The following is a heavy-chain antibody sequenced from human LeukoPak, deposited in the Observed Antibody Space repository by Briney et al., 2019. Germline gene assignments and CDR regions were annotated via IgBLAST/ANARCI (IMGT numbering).Heavy chain of an antibody. V-gene: IGHV3-48*04. CDR2: ISSSSTI. CDR1: GFTFSSYS. CDR3: ASPPPTYYYDSSGYWAFDI. J-gene: IGHJ3*02. Sequence: GGSLRLSCAASGFTFSSYSMNWVRQAPGKGLEWVSYISSSSTIYYADSVKGRFTISRDNAKNSLYLQMNSLRAEDTAVYYCASPPPTYYYDSSGYWAFDIWGQGTMVTVSS. D-gene: IGHD3-22*01.